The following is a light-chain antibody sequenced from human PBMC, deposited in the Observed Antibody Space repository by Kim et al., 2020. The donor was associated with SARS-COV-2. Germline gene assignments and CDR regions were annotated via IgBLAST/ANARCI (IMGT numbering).Light chain of an antibody. CDR3: QQYNNWPYT. J-gene: IGKJ2*01. V-gene: IGKV3-15*01. CDR2: VAS. Sequence: ETVMTQSPVTLSVSPGESATLSCRASQSVKNNLAWYQQKPGQAPRLLLSVASTRATGIPARFSGSGSGTEFTLTITSLQSEDFAVYYCQQYNNWPYTFGQGTKLEI. CDR1: QSVKNN.